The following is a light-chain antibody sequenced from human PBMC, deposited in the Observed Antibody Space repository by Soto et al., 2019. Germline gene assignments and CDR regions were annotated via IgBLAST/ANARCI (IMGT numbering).Light chain of an antibody. CDR1: SSDVGAYNY. V-gene: IGLV2-11*01. CDR3: CSYAGPNIHDV. J-gene: IGLJ1*01. CDR2: DVT. Sequence: QSALTQPRSVSGSPGQSVTISCTGTSSDVGAYNYVSWYQQHPGKAPELIISDVTSRPSGVPDRFSGSKSGNTASLTISGLQPEDEADYYCCSYAGPNIHDVFGSGTKVTVL.